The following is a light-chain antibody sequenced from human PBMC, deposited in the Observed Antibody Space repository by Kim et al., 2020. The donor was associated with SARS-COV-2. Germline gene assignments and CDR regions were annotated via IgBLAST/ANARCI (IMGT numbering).Light chain of an antibody. J-gene: IGLJ2*01. Sequence: SYELTQPPSVSVAPGKAARITCGGNKIGDKSVHWYQQKPGQAPVLVIYLDTNRPSGIPERFSGSNSGNTAALTISRVEAGDEADDYCQVWDSSTDHVVFGGGTRLTVL. CDR3: QVWDSSTDHVV. V-gene: IGLV3-21*04. CDR1: KIGDKS. CDR2: LDT.